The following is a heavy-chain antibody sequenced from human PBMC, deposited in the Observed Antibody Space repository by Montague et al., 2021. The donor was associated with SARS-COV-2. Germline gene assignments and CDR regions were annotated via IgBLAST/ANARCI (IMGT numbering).Heavy chain of an antibody. D-gene: IGHD3-9*01. J-gene: IGHJ5*02. CDR2: IYTSGST. V-gene: IGHV4-61*02. CDR1: GGSISSGSYY. CDR3: AREWVYYDILTGYRNWFDP. Sequence: TLSLTCTVSGGSISSGSYYWSWIRQPAGKGLEWIGRIYTSGSTNYNPSLKSRVTISVDTSKNQFSLKLSSVTAADTAVYYCAREWVYYDILTGYRNWFDPWGQGTLVTVS.